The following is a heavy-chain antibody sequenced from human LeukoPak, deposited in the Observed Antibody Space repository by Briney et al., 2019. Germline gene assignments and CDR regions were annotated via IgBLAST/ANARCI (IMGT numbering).Heavy chain of an antibody. CDR1: GGSISSYY. CDR2: IYYSGST. D-gene: IGHD1-26*01. CDR3: ARARGWTSPSDAFDI. V-gene: IGHV4-59*08. J-gene: IGHJ3*02. Sequence: SETLSLTCTVSGGSISSYYWSWIRQPPGKGLEWTGYIYYSGSTNYNPSLKSRVTISVDTSKNQFSLKLSSVTAADTAVYYCARARGWTSPSDAFDIWGQGTMVTVSS.